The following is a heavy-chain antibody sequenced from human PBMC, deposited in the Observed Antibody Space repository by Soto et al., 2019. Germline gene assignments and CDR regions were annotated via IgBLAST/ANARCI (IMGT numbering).Heavy chain of an antibody. D-gene: IGHD6-13*01. CDR3: ARGGSSSSWYKREDYFDY. CDR2: INHSGST. V-gene: IGHV4-34*01. J-gene: IGHJ4*02. Sequence: QVQLQQWGAGLLKPSETLSLTCAVYGGSFSGYYWSWIRQPPGKWLEWSGEINHSGSTNYNPSLKSRVTISVDTSKNQFSLKLSSVTAADTAVYYCARGGSSSSWYKREDYFDYWGQGTLVTVSS. CDR1: GGSFSGYY.